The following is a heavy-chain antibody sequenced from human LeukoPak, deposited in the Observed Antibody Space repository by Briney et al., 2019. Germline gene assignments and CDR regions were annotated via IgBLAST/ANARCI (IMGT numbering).Heavy chain of an antibody. CDR1: GFTFDDYA. CDR3: TRMITFGGVIGYLDY. Sequence: PGGSLRLSCAASGFTFDDYAMNWVRQVPGKGLEWVGFIRSKAYGGTTEYAASVKGRFTISRDDSKSIAYLQMNSLKTEDTAVYYCTRMITFGGVIGYLDYWGQGTLVTVSS. CDR2: IRSKAYGGTT. V-gene: IGHV3-49*04. J-gene: IGHJ4*02. D-gene: IGHD3-16*02.